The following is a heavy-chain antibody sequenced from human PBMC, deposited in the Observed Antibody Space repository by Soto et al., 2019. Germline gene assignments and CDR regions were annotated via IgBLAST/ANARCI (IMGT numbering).Heavy chain of an antibody. CDR3: AKEERYSSSWTYYYYGMDV. V-gene: IGHV3-30*18. CDR2: ISYDGSKQ. J-gene: IGHJ6*02. D-gene: IGHD6-13*01. Sequence: GGSLRLSCAASGFTFRSYGMHWVRQAPGKGLEWVAVISYDGSKQYYADSVKGRFTISRDNSKNTLYLQMNSLRAEDTAVYYCAKEERYSSSWTYYYYGMDVWGQGTTVTVSS. CDR1: GFTFRSYG.